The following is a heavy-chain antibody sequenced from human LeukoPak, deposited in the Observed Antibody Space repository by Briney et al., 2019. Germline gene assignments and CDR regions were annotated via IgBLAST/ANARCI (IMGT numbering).Heavy chain of an antibody. CDR3: ARAYSSTWDFDS. Sequence: SETLSLTCTVSGGSISSNTYYWGWIRQPPGKGLEWIGIIYYSGSTYYNPSLKSRVTISVDTSKKQFSLRLSSVTAADTAVYYCARAYSSTWDFDSWGRGTLVTVSS. V-gene: IGHV4-39*01. CDR2: IYYSGST. J-gene: IGHJ4*02. CDR1: GGSISSNTYY. D-gene: IGHD6-13*01.